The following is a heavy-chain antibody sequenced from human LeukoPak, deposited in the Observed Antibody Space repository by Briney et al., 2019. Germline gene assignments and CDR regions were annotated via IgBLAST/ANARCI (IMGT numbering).Heavy chain of an antibody. D-gene: IGHD3-22*01. V-gene: IGHV1-18*01. CDR2: ISPYNGNT. Sequence: PRASVKVSCKASGYTFTSHGISWVRRAPGQGLEWMGWISPYNGNTNYAQKLQGRVTMTTDTSTSTAYMELRSLRSDDTAVYYCATYSSGLDAFDIWGQGTMVTVSS. J-gene: IGHJ3*02. CDR1: GYTFTSHG. CDR3: ATYSSGLDAFDI.